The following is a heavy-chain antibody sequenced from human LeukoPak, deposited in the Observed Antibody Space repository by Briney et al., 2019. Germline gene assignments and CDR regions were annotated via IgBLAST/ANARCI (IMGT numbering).Heavy chain of an antibody. Sequence: GASVKVSCKASGYTFNSYAITWVRQAPGQGLEWMGWISAYNGITSYAQNLQGRVTMTTDTSSTTAYMELRSLRSDDTALYYCARDRGLRETAGTRIDFWGQGTLVTVSS. V-gene: IGHV1-18*01. CDR3: ARDRGLRETAGTRIDF. CDR1: GYTFNSYA. J-gene: IGHJ4*02. CDR2: ISAYNGIT. D-gene: IGHD6-13*01.